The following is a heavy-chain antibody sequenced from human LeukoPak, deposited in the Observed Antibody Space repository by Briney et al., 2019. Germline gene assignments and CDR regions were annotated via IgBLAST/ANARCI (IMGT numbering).Heavy chain of an antibody. CDR3: ARAPAPYDAFDI. Sequence: GGSLRLSCAASGFTFSDYYMSWIRQAPGKGLEWVSYISSSSSYTNYADSVKGRFTISRDNAKNSLYLQMNSLRAEDTAVYYCARAPAPYDAFDIWGQGTMVTVSS. CDR2: ISSSSSYT. CDR1: GFTFSDYY. D-gene: IGHD6-25*01. V-gene: IGHV3-11*06. J-gene: IGHJ3*02.